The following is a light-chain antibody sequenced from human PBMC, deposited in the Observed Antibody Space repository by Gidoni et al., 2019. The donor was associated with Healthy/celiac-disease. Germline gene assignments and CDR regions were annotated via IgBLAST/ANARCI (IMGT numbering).Light chain of an antibody. CDR3: QQSYSTPT. Sequence: DIQMTQSPSSLPASVGDRVTITCRASQNISSYLNWYQQKPGKAPKLLIYAASSLLSGVPSRFSGSGSGTDFTLTISSLQPEDFATYFCQQSYSTPTFGGGTKVEIK. CDR1: QNISSY. V-gene: IGKV1-39*01. J-gene: IGKJ4*01. CDR2: AAS.